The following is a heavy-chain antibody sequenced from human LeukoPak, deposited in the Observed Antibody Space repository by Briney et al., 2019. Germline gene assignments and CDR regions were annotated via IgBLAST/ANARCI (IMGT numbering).Heavy chain of an antibody. J-gene: IGHJ4*02. V-gene: IGHV1-69*13. D-gene: IGHD2-21*01. Sequence: SLKLSCEASGVTFSSYAISWVRQAPGQGLWWMGGIIPIFGTANYAQKFQGRVTITADESTSTAYMELSSLRSEDTAVYYCARAPHIGRYYFDYWGQGTLVTVSS. CDR1: GVTFSSYA. CDR3: ARAPHIGRYYFDY. CDR2: IIPIFGTA.